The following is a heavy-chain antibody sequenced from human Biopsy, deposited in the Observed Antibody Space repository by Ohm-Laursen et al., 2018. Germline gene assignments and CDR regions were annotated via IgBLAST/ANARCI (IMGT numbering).Heavy chain of an antibody. J-gene: IGHJ2*01. CDR3: ARDRGYYSDRTVPGYFDL. V-gene: IGHV4-4*07. Sequence: GTLSLTCTVSGDSINNYYWSWIRQPAGKGLEWIGRIYTSGSPNYNLSLESRVTMSVDTSKNHFSLRLRSVTPADTAIYCARDRGYYSDRTVPGYFDLWGRGTLVTVSS. CDR1: GDSINNYY. CDR2: IYTSGSP. D-gene: IGHD3-22*01.